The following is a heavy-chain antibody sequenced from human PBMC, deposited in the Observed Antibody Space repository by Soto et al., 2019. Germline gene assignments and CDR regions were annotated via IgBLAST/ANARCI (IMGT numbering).Heavy chain of an antibody. Sequence: PSETLSLTCAVYGGSFSGYYWSWIRQPPGKGLEWIGEINHSGSTNYNPSLKSRVTISVDTSKNQFSLKLSSVTAADTAVYYCASLTTVTLFFGVWGQGTTVTVSS. V-gene: IGHV4-34*01. J-gene: IGHJ6*01. CDR3: ASLTTVTLFFGV. CDR2: INHSGST. D-gene: IGHD4-17*01. CDR1: GGSFSGYY.